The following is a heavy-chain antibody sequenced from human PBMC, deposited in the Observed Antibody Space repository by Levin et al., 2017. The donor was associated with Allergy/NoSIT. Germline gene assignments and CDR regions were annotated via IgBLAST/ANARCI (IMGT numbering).Heavy chain of an antibody. V-gene: IGHV1-69*04. J-gene: IGHJ6*02. CDR2: IMPMLGIP. Sequence: SVKVSCKSSGGTFSSYTINWVRQAPGQGLEWMGRIMPMLGIPNYAQKFKGRVTITADKSTSTAYMEMSSLRSEDTAVYYCAGDQDGYYYYGMDVWGQGTTVTVSS. CDR1: GGTFSSYT. CDR3: AGDQDGYYYYGMDV.